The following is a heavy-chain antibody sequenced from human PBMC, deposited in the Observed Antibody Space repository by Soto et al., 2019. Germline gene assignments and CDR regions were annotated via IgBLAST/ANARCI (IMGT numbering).Heavy chain of an antibody. Sequence: GGSLRLSCAASGFTFSSYGMHWVRQAPGKGLEWVAVISYDGSNKYYADSVKGRFTISRDNSKNTLYLQMNSLRAEDTAVYYCAKDWSHGFDPWGQGTLVTVSS. CDR1: GFTFSSYG. V-gene: IGHV3-30*18. CDR2: ISYDGSNK. CDR3: AKDWSHGFDP. J-gene: IGHJ5*02.